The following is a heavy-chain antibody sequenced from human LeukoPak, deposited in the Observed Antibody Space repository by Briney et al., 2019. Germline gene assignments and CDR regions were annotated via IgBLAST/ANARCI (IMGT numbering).Heavy chain of an antibody. J-gene: IGHJ4*02. V-gene: IGHV3-15*01. Sequence: GGSRRLSCAASGFTFSNAWISWVRQAPGKGLGWVGRIKSKTDRGTPDYAAPVTRRFTISRHDSTNTLYLQMNSLTPADTAVHYCTTPTYYDFWRGYSDWGQGTLVTVSS. CDR1: GFTFSNAW. CDR3: TTPTYYDFWRGYSD. D-gene: IGHD3-3*01. CDR2: IKSKTDRGTP.